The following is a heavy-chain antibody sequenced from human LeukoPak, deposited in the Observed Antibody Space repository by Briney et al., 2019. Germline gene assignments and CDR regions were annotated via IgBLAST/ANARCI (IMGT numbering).Heavy chain of an antibody. CDR1: GFTFSSYG. V-gene: IGHV3-30*02. CDR2: IRYDGSNK. J-gene: IGHJ4*02. Sequence: GGSLRLSCAASGFTFSSYGMHWVRQAPGKGLEWVAFIRYDGSNKYYADSVKGRFTISRDNSKNTLYLQMNSLRAEDTAVHYCAKPSIVGATTGFDYWGQGTLVTVSS. CDR3: AKPSIVGATTGFDY. D-gene: IGHD1-26*01.